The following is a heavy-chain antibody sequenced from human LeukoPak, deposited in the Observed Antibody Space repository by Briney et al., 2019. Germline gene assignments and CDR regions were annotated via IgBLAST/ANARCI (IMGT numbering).Heavy chain of an antibody. D-gene: IGHD6-19*01. CDR2: ISGSGGST. Sequence: GGSLRLSCAASGFTFGTYAMTWVRQAPGKGLEWVSVISGSGGSTNYADSVKGRFIISRDNSRNTLFLQMNSLRAEDTAVYYCAKTPDYDIAVAVPLDYWGQGTLVTVSS. V-gene: IGHV3-23*01. CDR1: GFTFGTYA. CDR3: AKTPDYDIAVAVPLDY. J-gene: IGHJ4*02.